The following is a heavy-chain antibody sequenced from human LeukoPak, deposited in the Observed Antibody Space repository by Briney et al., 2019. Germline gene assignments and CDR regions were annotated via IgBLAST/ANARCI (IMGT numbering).Heavy chain of an antibody. J-gene: IGHJ6*02. CDR2: ISYDGSNK. CDR3: ARESIVVVPAAIVPYGMDV. D-gene: IGHD2-2*01. Sequence: PGGSLRLSCAASGFTFSSYGMHWVRQAPGKGLEWVAVISYDGSNKYYADSVKGRFTISRDNSKNTLYLQMNSLRAEDTAVYYCARESIVVVPAAIVPYGMDVWGQGTTVTVSS. CDR1: GFTFSSYG. V-gene: IGHV3-30*03.